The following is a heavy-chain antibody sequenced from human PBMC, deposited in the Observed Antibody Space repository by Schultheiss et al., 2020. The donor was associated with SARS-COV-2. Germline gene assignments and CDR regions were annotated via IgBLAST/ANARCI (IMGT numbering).Heavy chain of an antibody. CDR1: GFTFSNYG. J-gene: IGHJ4*02. CDR2: IWYDGSNK. Sequence: GGSLRLSCAASGFTFSNYGMHWVRQAPGKGLEWVAVIWYDGSNKYYADSVKGRFTISRDNSKGTLWLQMNSLRDEDTALYYCAKDVGAVASLFEYWGQGTLVTVSS. CDR3: AKDVGAVASLFEY. V-gene: IGHV3-33*06. D-gene: IGHD3-16*01.